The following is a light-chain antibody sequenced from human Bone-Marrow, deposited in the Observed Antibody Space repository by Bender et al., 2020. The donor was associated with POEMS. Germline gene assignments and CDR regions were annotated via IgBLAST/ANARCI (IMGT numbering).Light chain of an antibody. CDR3: SSFTNSNTLV. V-gene: IGLV2-8*01. J-gene: IGLJ2*01. CDR2: DVS. CDR1: SSDIGSYNF. Sequence: QSALTQPPSASGSPGQSVAISCTGTSSDIGSYNFVSWYQQHPGKAPTIIIYDVSERPSGVPDRFSGSKSGNTASLTVSGLQPEDEADYYCSSFTNSNTLVFGGGTKVTVL.